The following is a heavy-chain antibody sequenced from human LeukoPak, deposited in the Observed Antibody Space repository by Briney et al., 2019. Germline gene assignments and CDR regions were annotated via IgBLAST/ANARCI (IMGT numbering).Heavy chain of an antibody. CDR1: GFTFSSYS. Sequence: GGSLRLSCAASGFTFSSYSMHWVRQTPGEGLEWVSRISDDGSNTGYADSVQGRFTISRDHAKNTLYLQMNSLRAEDTAVYYCARVFATGPSFDYWGQGTLVTVSS. J-gene: IGHJ4*02. CDR3: ARVFATGPSFDY. D-gene: IGHD3-9*01. CDR2: ISDDGSNT. V-gene: IGHV3-74*01.